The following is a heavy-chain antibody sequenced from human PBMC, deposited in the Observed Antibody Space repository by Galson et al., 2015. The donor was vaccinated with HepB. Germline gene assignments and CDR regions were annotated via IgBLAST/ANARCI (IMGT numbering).Heavy chain of an antibody. CDR3: ARTPYYGSGGHYNLWFDP. J-gene: IGHJ5*01. CDR2: INTNTGNP. V-gene: IGHV7-4-1*02. Sequence: SVKVSCKASGYTFNSYAMNWVRQAPGQGLEWMGWINTNTGNPTYAQGFTGRFVFSLDTSVSTSYLQINSLKADDTAVYYCARTPYYGSGGHYNLWFDPWGQGTLVTVSS. D-gene: IGHD3-10*01. CDR1: GYTFNSYA.